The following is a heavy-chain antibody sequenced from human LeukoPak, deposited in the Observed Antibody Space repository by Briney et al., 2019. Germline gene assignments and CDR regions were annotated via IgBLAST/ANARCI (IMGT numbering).Heavy chain of an antibody. J-gene: IGHJ3*02. V-gene: IGHV7-4-1*02. CDR2: INTNTGNP. Sequence: GASVKVSCKASGYTFTSYAMNWVRQAPGQGLEWMGWINTNTGNPTYAQGFTGRFVFSLDTSVSTAYLQISSLKAEDTAVYYCARTRYATEMTPGGPDAFDIWGQGTMVTVSS. D-gene: IGHD4-11*01. CDR3: ARTRYATEMTPGGPDAFDI. CDR1: GYTFTSYA.